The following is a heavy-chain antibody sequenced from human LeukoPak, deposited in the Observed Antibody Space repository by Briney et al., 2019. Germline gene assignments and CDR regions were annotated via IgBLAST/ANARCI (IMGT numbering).Heavy chain of an antibody. J-gene: IGHJ4*02. V-gene: IGHV3-74*01. CDR1: GFTFSSYW. CDR2: INSDGSST. D-gene: IGHD3-3*01. Sequence: GGSLRLSCAASGFTFSSYWMHWVRPAPGKGLVWVSRINSDGSSTSYADSVKGRFTISRDNAKNTLYLQMNSLRAEDTAVYYCARDSYYDFWSGYYDYWGQGTLVTVSS. CDR3: ARDSYYDFWSGYYDY.